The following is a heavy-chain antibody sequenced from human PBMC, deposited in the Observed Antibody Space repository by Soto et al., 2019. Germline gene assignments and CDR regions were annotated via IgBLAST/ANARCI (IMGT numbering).Heavy chain of an antibody. Sequence: GSLRLSCAASGFTFSSYWMSWVRQAPGKGLEWVSTIRGSGGSTYYADSVKGRFTISRDNSKNTLYLQMNSLRAEDTAVYYCAKGYSGLDYYYYGMDVWGQGTTVTSP. D-gene: IGHD5-12*01. CDR3: AKGYSGLDYYYYGMDV. CDR1: GFTFSSYW. V-gene: IGHV3-23*01. J-gene: IGHJ6*02. CDR2: IRGSGGST.